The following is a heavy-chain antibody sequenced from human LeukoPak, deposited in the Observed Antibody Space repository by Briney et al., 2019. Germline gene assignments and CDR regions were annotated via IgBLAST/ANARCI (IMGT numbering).Heavy chain of an antibody. Sequence: SSETLSLTCTVSGGSISSSSYYWGWIRQPPGKGLEWIGSIYYSGSTYYNPSLKSRVTISVDTSKNQFSLKLSSVTAADTAVYYCARGTQRYFQHWGQGTLVTVSS. J-gene: IGHJ1*01. CDR1: GGSISSSSYY. CDR3: ARGTQRYFQH. CDR2: IYYSGST. V-gene: IGHV4-39*07. D-gene: IGHD1-1*01.